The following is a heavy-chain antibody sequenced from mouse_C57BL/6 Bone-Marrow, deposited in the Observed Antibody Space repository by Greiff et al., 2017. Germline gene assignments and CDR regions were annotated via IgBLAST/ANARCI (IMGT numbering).Heavy chain of an antibody. V-gene: IGHV5-17*01. CDR3: ARLGLGKDWYFDV. J-gene: IGHJ1*03. CDR1: GFTFSDYG. D-gene: IGHD4-1*01. Sequence: EVKLVESGGGLVKPGGSLKLSCAASGFTFSDYGMHWVRQAPEKGLEWVAYISSGSSTIYYADTVKGRFTISRDNAKNPLFLQMTSLRSEDTAMYYCARLGLGKDWYFDVWGTGTTVTVSS. CDR2: ISSGSSTI.